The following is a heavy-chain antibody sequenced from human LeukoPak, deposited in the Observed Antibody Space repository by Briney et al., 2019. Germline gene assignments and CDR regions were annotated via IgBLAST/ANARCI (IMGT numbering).Heavy chain of an antibody. Sequence: GGSLRLSCAASGFTVSSNYMSWVRQAPGKGLEWVSVIYSDGNTYYVDSVKGRFTISRDNSKNTLYLQMNSLRAEDTGVYYCAKDHYWSIDYWGRGTLVAVSS. CDR2: IYSDGNT. CDR3: AKDHYWSIDY. V-gene: IGHV3-53*01. CDR1: GFTVSSNY. J-gene: IGHJ4*02. D-gene: IGHD3-3*01.